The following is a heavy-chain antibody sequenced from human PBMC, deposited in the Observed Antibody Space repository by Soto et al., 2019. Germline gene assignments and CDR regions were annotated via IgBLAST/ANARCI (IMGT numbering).Heavy chain of an antibody. V-gene: IGHV1-69*13. CDR1: GGTFSSYA. D-gene: IGHD5-18*01. CDR3: ASTLWLPAPTVPFFTVLNYFDY. J-gene: IGHJ4*02. Sequence: SVKVSCKASGGTFSSYAISWVRQAPGQGLEWMGGIIPIFGTANYAQKFQGRVTITADESTSTAYMELSSLRSEDTAVYYCASTLWLPAPTVPFFTVLNYFDYWGQGTLVTVSS. CDR2: IIPIFGTA.